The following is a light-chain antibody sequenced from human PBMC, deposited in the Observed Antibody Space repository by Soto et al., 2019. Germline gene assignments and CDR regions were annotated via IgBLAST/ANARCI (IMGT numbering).Light chain of an antibody. V-gene: IGLV8-61*01. Sequence: QTVVTQEPSFSVAPGRTVTFTCGLSSGAVSTTYHPRWYQQTPGQAPRTLIYNTDIRSSGVPDRFSGSILGNTAALTITGAQADDESHYYCALYMGSGIWVFGGGTKLTVL. CDR1: SGAVSTTYH. CDR3: ALYMGSGIWV. CDR2: NTD. J-gene: IGLJ3*02.